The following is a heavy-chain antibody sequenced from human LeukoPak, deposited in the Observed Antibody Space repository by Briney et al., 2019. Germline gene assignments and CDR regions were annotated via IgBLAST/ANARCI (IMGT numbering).Heavy chain of an antibody. D-gene: IGHD3-10*01. J-gene: IGHJ4*02. Sequence: SETLSLTCAVYGGSFSGYYWSWIRQPPGKGLEWIGEINHSGSTNYNPSLKSRVTISVDTSKNQFSLKLSSVTAADTAVYYCARGPRYYYGSGSYLWYFDYWGQGTLVTVSS. CDR2: INHSGST. CDR1: GGSFSGYY. V-gene: IGHV4-34*01. CDR3: ARGPRYYYGSGSYLWYFDY.